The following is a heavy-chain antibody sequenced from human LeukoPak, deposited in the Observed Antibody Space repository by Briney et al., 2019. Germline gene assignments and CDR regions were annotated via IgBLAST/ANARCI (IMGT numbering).Heavy chain of an antibody. V-gene: IGHV4-34*01. CDR2: INHSGST. D-gene: IGHD1-26*01. Sequence: TSETLSLTCAVYGGSFSGYYWSWIRQPPGKGLEWIGEINHSGSTNYNPSLKSRVTISVDTSKNQFSLKLSSVTAADTAVYYCARMPIVGATTFDYWGQGTLVTVSS. CDR3: ARMPIVGATTFDY. CDR1: GGSFSGYY. J-gene: IGHJ4*02.